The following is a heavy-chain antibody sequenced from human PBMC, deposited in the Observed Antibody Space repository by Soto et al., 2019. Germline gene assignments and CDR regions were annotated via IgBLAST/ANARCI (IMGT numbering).Heavy chain of an antibody. V-gene: IGHV3-74*01. CDR3: ARGVRGSYGLDI. D-gene: IGHD4-17*01. J-gene: IGHJ3*02. Sequence: EVQLVESGGGLVQPGGSLRLSCAVSGFTFSDYWMHWVRQVPGKGLVWVSRIYTDGSSTNYADSVKGRFTISRDNAENTLYLQMNSLRAKETAVYYCARGVRGSYGLDIWGQGTMVTVSS. CDR2: IYTDGSST. CDR1: GFTFSDYW.